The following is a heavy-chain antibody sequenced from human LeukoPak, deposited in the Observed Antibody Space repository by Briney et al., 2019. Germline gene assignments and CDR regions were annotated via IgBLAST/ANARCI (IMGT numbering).Heavy chain of an antibody. CDR1: GDPICSINW. CDR2: IYYSGVT. V-gene: IGHV4-4*02. J-gene: IGHJ4*02. D-gene: IGHD5-12*01. Sequence: SETLSLTCALSGDPICSINWLTSLRQPPENGLEWIGAIYYSGVTYYKPCLKSRVTISVDTSKNQFSLKLSSVTAADTAVYYCAGSGYSGYDLNYWGQGTLVTVSS. CDR3: AGSGYSGYDLNY.